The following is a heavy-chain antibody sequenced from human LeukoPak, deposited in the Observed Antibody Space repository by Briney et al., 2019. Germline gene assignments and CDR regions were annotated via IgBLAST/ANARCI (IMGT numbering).Heavy chain of an antibody. CDR2: IWYDGSNK. V-gene: IGHV3-33*01. CDR1: GFTFSSYG. J-gene: IGHJ6*03. D-gene: IGHD3-22*01. CDR3: ARDSYYYDGHDYMDV. Sequence: GGSLRLSCAASGFTFSSYGMHWVRQAPGKGLEWVAVIWYDGSNKYYADSVKGRFTISRDNSKNTLYLQMNSLRTEDTAVYYCARDSYYYDGHDYMDVWGKGTTVTVSS.